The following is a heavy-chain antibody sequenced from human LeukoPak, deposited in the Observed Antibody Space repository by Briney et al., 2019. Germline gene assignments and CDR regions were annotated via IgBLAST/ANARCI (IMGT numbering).Heavy chain of an antibody. Sequence: AVKVSCKASGGTFSSYAISWGRQAPGQGLEWMGGIIPIFGTANYAQKFQGRVTITADESTSTAYMELSSLRSEDTAVYYCATTPRVTIFGVVIWWFDPWGQGTLVTVSS. J-gene: IGHJ5*02. CDR3: ATTPRVTIFGVVIWWFDP. V-gene: IGHV1-69*13. CDR1: GGTFSSYA. CDR2: IIPIFGTA. D-gene: IGHD3-3*01.